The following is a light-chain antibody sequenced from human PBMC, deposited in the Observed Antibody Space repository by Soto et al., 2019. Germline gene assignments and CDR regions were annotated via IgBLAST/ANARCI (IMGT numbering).Light chain of an antibody. CDR1: QSVSGNF. Sequence: EIVLTQSPGTLSLSPGERATLSCRASQSVSGNFLGWYQQKRGQAPRLLIYSASARTGGTPDRFSGSESGTDFTLTISRLEPEDFAVYYCQQYGSSPGAFGGGTKVEV. CDR2: SAS. CDR3: QQYGSSPGA. V-gene: IGKV3-20*01. J-gene: IGKJ4*01.